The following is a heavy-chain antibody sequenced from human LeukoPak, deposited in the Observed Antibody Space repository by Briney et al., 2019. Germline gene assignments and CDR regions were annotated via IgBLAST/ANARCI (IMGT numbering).Heavy chain of an antibody. V-gene: IGHV3-30*02. D-gene: IGHD3-3*01. CDR1: GFTFSTYG. CDR3: ARGDPIYDFWSGGDY. J-gene: IGHJ4*02. CDR2: IRYDGSIK. Sequence: GGSLRLSCAASGFTFSTYGMDWVRQAPGKGLEWVAFIRYDGSIKYYADSVKGRFTTSRDNARNLLSLQMNSLRAEDTAVYYCARGDPIYDFWSGGDYWGQGSLVTVSS.